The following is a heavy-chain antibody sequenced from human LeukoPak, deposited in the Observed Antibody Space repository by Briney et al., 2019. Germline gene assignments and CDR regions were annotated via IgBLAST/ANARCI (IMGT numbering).Heavy chain of an antibody. J-gene: IGHJ4*02. Sequence: ASVKVSCKASGYTFTNYAINWVRQAAGQGLEWMGWMTPNSGNSGYAQKFQGRVTITRNTSISTAYMELRSLRSDDTAAYYCARVTMVRGVIIGRYFDYWGQGTLVTVSS. CDR3: ARVTMVRGVIIGRYFDY. CDR2: MTPNSGNS. CDR1: GYTFTNYA. D-gene: IGHD3-10*01. V-gene: IGHV1-8*03.